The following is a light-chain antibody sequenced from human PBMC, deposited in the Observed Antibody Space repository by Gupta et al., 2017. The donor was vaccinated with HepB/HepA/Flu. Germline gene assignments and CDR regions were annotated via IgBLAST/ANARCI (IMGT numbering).Light chain of an antibody. Sequence: QSALTQPASVSGSPGPSLTISCTETSVDVGRYNLLSWYPQHPGKAPKLLIYEVTKRHSGVSNRFSGSKSGTTASMTISGLQAEEEASYYCCSDDETTTSVVFGGGTKLTVL. CDR2: EVT. J-gene: IGLJ2*01. CDR3: CSDDETTTSVV. CDR1: SVDVGRYNL. V-gene: IGLV2-23*02.